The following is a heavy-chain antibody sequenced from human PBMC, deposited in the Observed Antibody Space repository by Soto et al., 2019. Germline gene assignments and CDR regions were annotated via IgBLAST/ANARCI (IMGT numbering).Heavy chain of an antibody. CDR3: ARSAGGQWLADDAFDI. Sequence: GGSLRLSCAASGFTFSSYSMNWVRQAPGKGLEWVSSISGSSSYIYYADSVKGRFTISRDNAKNSLYLQMNSLRAEDTAVYYCARSAGGQWLADDAFDIWGQGTMVTVSS. CDR1: GFTFSSYS. CDR2: ISGSSSYI. D-gene: IGHD6-19*01. V-gene: IGHV3-21*01. J-gene: IGHJ3*02.